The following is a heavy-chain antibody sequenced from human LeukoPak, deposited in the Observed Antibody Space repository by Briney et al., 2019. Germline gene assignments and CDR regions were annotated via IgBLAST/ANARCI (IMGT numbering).Heavy chain of an antibody. CDR3: ARVVHNWFDP. Sequence: LETLSLTCTVSGGSISSYYWSWIRQPPGKGLEWIGYIYYSGSTNCNPSLKSRVTISVDTSKNQSSLKLSSVTAADTAVYYCARVVHNWFDPWGQGTLVTVSS. V-gene: IGHV4-59*01. CDR2: IYYSGST. CDR1: GGSISSYY. D-gene: IGHD3-10*01. J-gene: IGHJ5*02.